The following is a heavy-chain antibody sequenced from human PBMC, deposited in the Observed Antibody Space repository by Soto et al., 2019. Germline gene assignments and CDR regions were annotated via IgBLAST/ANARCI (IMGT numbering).Heavy chain of an antibody. CDR1: GFTFDNYA. D-gene: IGHD3-10*01. Sequence: EVQLMESGGGLVQPGGSLRLSCAASGFTFDNYAMNWVRQAPGKGLEWVSGISATGGSTYYAASVRGRFGISSDNSKHTLDLQMNSLRAEDTALYYCARSLDVFLWLGELLSLGFDSWGQGTLVTASS. CDR2: ISATGGST. V-gene: IGHV3-23*01. J-gene: IGHJ4*02. CDR3: ARSLDVFLWLGELLSLGFDS.